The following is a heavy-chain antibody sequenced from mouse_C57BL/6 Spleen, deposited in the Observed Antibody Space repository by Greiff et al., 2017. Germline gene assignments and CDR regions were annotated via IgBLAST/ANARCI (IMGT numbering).Heavy chain of an antibody. D-gene: IGHD1-1*02. Sequence: VKLLQSGAELVKPGASVKISCKASGYAFSSYWMHWVKQRPGQGLEWIGQIYPGDGDTNYNGKFKGKATLTADTSSSTAYMQLSSLTSEDSAVYFCARRWFDYWGQGTTLTVSS. CDR3: ARRWFDY. CDR1: GYAFSSYW. J-gene: IGHJ2*01. V-gene: IGHV1-80*01. CDR2: IYPGDGDT.